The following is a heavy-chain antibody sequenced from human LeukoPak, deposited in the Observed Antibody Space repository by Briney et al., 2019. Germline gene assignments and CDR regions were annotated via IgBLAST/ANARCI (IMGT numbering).Heavy chain of an antibody. CDR2: INPNSGGT. J-gene: IGHJ5*02. CDR1: GYTYTGYY. Sequence: ASVKVSCKASGYTYTGYYMHWVRQAPGQGPEWMGRINPNSGGTNYAQKFQGRVTMTRETSISTAYMELSRLRSDDTAVYYCARDYYYGSVSNWFDPWGQGTLVTVSS. CDR3: ARDYYYGSVSNWFDP. V-gene: IGHV1-2*06. D-gene: IGHD3-10*01.